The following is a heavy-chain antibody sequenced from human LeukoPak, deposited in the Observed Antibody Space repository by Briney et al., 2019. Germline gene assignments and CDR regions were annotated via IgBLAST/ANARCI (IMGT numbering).Heavy chain of an antibody. CDR1: GGSISSSSDY. Sequence: SETLSLTCTVSGGSISSSSDYWAWIRQPPGKGLEWIGSIYKAGNTNYSPSLRSRVFISVDTSNNQFSLSLSSVTAADTAVYYCARRGGRWLQLRKDNWFDPWGQGTLVTVSS. J-gene: IGHJ5*02. V-gene: IGHV4-39*01. D-gene: IGHD5-24*01. CDR3: ARRGGRWLQLRKDNWFDP. CDR2: IYKAGNT.